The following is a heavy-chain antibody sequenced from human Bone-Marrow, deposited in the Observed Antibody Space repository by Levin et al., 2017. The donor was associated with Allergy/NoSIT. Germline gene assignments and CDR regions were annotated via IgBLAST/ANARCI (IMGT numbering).Heavy chain of an antibody. Sequence: GGSLRLSCAASGFTFSDYAMYWVRQAPGKGLEWVAVISYDGSRKYYADSVKGRFTISRDNSKDTLYLQMNSLRAEDTAVYYCARDGCTGDSSYRSFDYWGRGSLVTVSS. CDR2: ISYDGSRK. CDR1: GFTFSDYA. D-gene: IGHD2-15*01. CDR3: ARDGCTGDSSYRSFDY. V-gene: IGHV3-30-3*01. J-gene: IGHJ4*02.